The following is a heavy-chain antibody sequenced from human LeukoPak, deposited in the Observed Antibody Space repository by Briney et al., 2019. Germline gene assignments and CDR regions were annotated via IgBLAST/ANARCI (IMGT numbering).Heavy chain of an antibody. J-gene: IGHJ4*02. CDR1: GSISSYY. V-gene: IGHV4-59*08. CDR3: AGVRSTVGWRSFDY. Sequence: SETLSLTCTVDGSISSYYWSWIRQAPGKGLEWIGHSYFIGSPNYNPSLKSRVTISVDTPKNQFSLKLSSVTAADTAVYYCAGVRSTVGWRSFDYWGQGIPVTVSS. CDR2: SYFIGSP. D-gene: IGHD4-23*01.